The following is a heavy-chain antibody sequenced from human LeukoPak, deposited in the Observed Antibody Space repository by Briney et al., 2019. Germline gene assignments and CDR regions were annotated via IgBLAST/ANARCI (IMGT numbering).Heavy chain of an antibody. CDR3: AGRGDDTAMVPFDY. V-gene: IGHV4-34*01. D-gene: IGHD5-18*01. CDR2: INHSGST. J-gene: IGHJ4*02. Sequence: PSETLSLTCAVYGGSFSGYYWSWIRQPPGKGLEWIGEINHSGSTNYNPSLKSRVTISVDTSKNQFSLKLSSVTAADTAVYYCAGRGDDTAMVPFDYWGQGTLVTVSS. CDR1: GGSFSGYY.